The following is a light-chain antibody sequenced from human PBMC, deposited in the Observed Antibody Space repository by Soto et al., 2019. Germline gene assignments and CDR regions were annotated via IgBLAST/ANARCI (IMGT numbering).Light chain of an antibody. CDR2: DNQ. J-gene: IGLJ2*01. CDR3: GTWDSSLTIGVI. V-gene: IGLV1-51*01. Sequence: VLTQPPSVSAAPGQKVSISCSGSSSNVGKNFVSWYQHVPGKAPKLLIYDNQKRPSGIPDRFSASKSGTLATLDITGLQTGDEADYYCGTWDSSLTIGVIFGGGTQLTVL. CDR1: SSNVGKNF.